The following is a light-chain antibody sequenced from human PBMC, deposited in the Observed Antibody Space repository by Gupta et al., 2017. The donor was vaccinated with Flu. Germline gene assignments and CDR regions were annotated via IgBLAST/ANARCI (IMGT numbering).Light chain of an antibody. CDR1: QSVSSY. CDR3: QHRSNWPPT. V-gene: IGKV3-11*01. CDR2: DVS. Sequence: EIVLTQSPATLSLSPGERATLSCRASQSVSSYLAWYQQKPGQAPRFLIYDVSHRATGVPPRFSGSGSGTDFTLTISSLEPEDFAVYYCQHRSNWPPTFGQGTRLEIK. J-gene: IGKJ5*01.